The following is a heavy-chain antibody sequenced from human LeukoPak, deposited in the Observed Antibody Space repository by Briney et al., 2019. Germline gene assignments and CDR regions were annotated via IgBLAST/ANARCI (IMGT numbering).Heavy chain of an antibody. CDR3: AKDPRYCSGGSCYYNWFDP. D-gene: IGHD2-15*01. V-gene: IGHV3-23*01. CDR2: ISGSGGST. CDR1: GFTFSSYA. Sequence: QPGGSLRLSCAASGFTFSSYAMSWVRQAPGKGLEWVSAISGSGGSTYYADSVKGRFTISRDNSKNTLYLQMNSLRAEDTAVYYCAKDPRYCSGGSCYYNWFDPWGQGTLVTVSS. J-gene: IGHJ5*02.